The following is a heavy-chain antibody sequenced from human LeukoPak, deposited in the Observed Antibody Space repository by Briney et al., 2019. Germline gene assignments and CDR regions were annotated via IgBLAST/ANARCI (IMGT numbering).Heavy chain of an antibody. CDR3: ARDLGSGTLSGMDV. V-gene: IGHV4-59*01. CDR1: GGSISSYY. J-gene: IGHJ6*02. D-gene: IGHD3-10*01. CDR2: IYYSGST. Sequence: SETLSLTCTVSGGSISSYYWSWIRQPPGKGLEWIGYIYYSGSTNYNPSLKSRVTISVDTSKNQFSLKLSSVTAADTAVYYCARDLGSGTLSGMDVWGQGTTVTVSS.